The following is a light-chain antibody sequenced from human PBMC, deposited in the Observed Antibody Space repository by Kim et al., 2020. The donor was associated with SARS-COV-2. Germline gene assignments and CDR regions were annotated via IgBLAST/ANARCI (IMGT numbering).Light chain of an antibody. Sequence: SYELTQPPSVSVSPGQTASITCSGDKLGDRHVCWYQQKPGQSPVLVMYQDSKRPSGISERFFGSNSGNTATLTISGTQTRDEADYYCQAWDSSAVFG. CDR1: KLGDRH. V-gene: IGLV3-1*01. CDR2: QDS. J-gene: IGLJ2*01. CDR3: QAWDSSAV.